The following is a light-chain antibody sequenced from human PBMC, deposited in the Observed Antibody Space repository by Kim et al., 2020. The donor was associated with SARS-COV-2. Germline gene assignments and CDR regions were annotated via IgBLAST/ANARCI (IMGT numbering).Light chain of an antibody. Sequence: QSALTQPASVSGSPGQSITISCTGTSSDVGGYNYVSWYQQHPGKAPKLMIYDVTKRPSGVSNRFSGSKSGNTASLTISGLQAEDEADYYCSSYTSSITCVFGGGTQLTVL. CDR2: DVT. CDR3: SSYTSSITCV. CDR1: SSDVGGYNY. V-gene: IGLV2-14*01. J-gene: IGLJ3*02.